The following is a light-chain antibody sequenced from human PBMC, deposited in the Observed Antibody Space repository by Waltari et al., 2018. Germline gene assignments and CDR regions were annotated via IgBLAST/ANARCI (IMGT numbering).Light chain of an antibody. CDR1: KLGDKH. V-gene: IGLV3-1*01. Sequence: SYDLTQAPSVSVSPGQTATISCSGDKLGDKHVCWYQQKPGHSPLLVIYQDSKRPSGIPEQFSGSNSGNTATLTISGTQALDEADYYCQAWDSRTVVFGGGTKLTVL. J-gene: IGLJ2*01. CDR2: QDS. CDR3: QAWDSRTVV.